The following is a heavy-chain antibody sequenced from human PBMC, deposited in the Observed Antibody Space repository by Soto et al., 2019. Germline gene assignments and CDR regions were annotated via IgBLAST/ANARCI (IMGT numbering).Heavy chain of an antibody. CDR2: INHSGST. CDR3: ARGRGIAVAVGWFDP. CDR1: GGSFSGYY. V-gene: IGHV4-34*01. Sequence: QVQLQQWGAGLLKPSETLSLTCAVYGGSFSGYYWSWIRQPPGKGLEWIGEINHSGSTNYNPSLKSRVTISVDTSKSQFSLKLSSVTAADTAVYYCARGRGIAVAVGWFDPWGQGTLVTVSS. J-gene: IGHJ5*02. D-gene: IGHD6-19*01.